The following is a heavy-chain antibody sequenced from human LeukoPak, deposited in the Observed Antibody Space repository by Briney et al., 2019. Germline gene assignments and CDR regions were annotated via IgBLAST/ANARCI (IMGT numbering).Heavy chain of an antibody. CDR3: VYTFLPGNYLDWFDP. CDR2: IYWDDDR. Sequence: SGPTLVKPTQTLTLTCTFSGFSLSTYGVGVGWVRQPPGKALEWLAVIYWDDDRRYISSLRSRLTITKDTSKNRVVLTVTNMDPVDTATYYCVYTFLPGNYLDWFDPWGQGTHVTVSS. CDR1: GFSLSTYGVG. V-gene: IGHV2-5*02. J-gene: IGHJ5*02. D-gene: IGHD2/OR15-2a*01.